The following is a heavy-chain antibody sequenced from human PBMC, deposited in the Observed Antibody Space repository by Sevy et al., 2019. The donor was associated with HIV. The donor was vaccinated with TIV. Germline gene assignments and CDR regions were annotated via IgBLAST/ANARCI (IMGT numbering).Heavy chain of an antibody. J-gene: IGHJ6*02. CDR1: GYTFTDEY. CDR3: ARDAGGGTTNSGLDV. D-gene: IGHD1-7*01. Sequence: ASVKVSCKASGYTFTDEYLHWVRQAPGQGLEWIGRIFPNSGVTKSAQRFRGRVTMTRDTSISTAYMELSGLRSDETAVYYCARDAGGGTTNSGLDVWGQGTTVNVSS. V-gene: IGHV1-2*06. CDR2: IFPNSGVT.